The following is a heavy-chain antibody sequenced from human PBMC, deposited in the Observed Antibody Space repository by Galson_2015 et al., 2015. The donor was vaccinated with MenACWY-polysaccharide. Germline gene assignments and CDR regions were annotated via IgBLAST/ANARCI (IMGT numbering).Heavy chain of an antibody. CDR3: ATGDYISQGGRSY. CDR2: INSGSTTI. CDR1: NVTLRKYA. V-gene: IGHV3-48*02. Sequence: SLRLSCAVSNVTLRKYAMSWVRQPPGKGLEWLSYINSGSTTIHYADSVKGRFTVSRDNVKNSAYLQLDSLRDGDTALYYCATGDYISQGGRSYWGQGTLVTVSS. D-gene: IGHD4-11*01. J-gene: IGHJ4*02.